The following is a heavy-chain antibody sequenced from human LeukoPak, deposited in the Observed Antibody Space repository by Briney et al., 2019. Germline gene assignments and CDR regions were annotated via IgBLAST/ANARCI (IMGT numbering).Heavy chain of an antibody. CDR3: ARDRVIAVAGRWGYYFDY. CDR1: GFTFSSYA. J-gene: IGHJ4*02. CDR2: ISYDGSNK. V-gene: IGHV3-30*04. Sequence: PGGSLRLSCAASGFTFSSYAMHWVRQAPGKGLEWVAVISYDGSNKYYADSVKGRFTISRDNSKNTLYLQMNSLRAEDTAVCYCARDRVIAVAGRWGYYFDYWGQGTLVTVSS. D-gene: IGHD6-19*01.